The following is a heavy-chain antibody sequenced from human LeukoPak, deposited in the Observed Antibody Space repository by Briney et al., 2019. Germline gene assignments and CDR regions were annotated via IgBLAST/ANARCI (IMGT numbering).Heavy chain of an antibody. Sequence: PSETLSLTCTVSGGSISSSSYYWGWIRQPPEKGLEWIGSIYYSGSTYYNPSLKSRVTISVDTSKNQFSLKLSSVTAADTAVYYCARPGGIMEDYWGQGTLVTVSS. J-gene: IGHJ4*02. CDR1: GGSISSSSYY. CDR2: IYYSGST. V-gene: IGHV4-39*01. CDR3: ARPGGIMEDY. D-gene: IGHD1-26*01.